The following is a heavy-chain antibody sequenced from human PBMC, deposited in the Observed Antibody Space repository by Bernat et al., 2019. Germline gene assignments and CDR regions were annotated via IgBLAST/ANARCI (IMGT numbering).Heavy chain of an antibody. CDR2: IYHSGST. CDR1: SGSISSGGYS. CDR3: ARSRITMVRGGEWFDP. D-gene: IGHD3-10*01. J-gene: IGHJ5*02. V-gene: IGHV4-30-2*01. Sequence: QLQLQESGSGLVKPSQTLSLTCAVSSGSISSGGYSWSWIRQPPGKGLEWIGYIYHSGSTYYNPSLKSRVTISVDRSKNQFSLKLSSVTAADTAVYYCARSRITMVRGGEWFDPWGQGTLVTVSS.